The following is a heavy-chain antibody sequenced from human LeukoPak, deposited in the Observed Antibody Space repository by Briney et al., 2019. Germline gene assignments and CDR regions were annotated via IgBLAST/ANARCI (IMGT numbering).Heavy chain of an antibody. CDR1: GGTFISYA. CDR2: IIPIFGTA. CDR3: ARAEYCTNGVCSQLYGMDV. D-gene: IGHD2-8*01. J-gene: IGHJ6*02. V-gene: IGHV1-69*13. Sequence: GASVKVSCKASGGTFISYAISWVRQAPGQGLEWMGGIIPIFGTANYAQKFQGRVTITADESTSTAYMELSSLRSEDTAVYYCARAEYCTNGVCSQLYGMDVWGQGTTVTVSS.